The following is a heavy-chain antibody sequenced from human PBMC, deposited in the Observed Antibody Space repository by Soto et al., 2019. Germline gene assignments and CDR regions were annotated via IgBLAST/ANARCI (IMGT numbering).Heavy chain of an antibody. J-gene: IGHJ4*02. CDR3: ARIPSSGWYSPYYFDY. CDR2: IYYSGST. D-gene: IGHD6-19*01. V-gene: IGHV4-39*01. Sequence: PSETLSLTCTVSGGSISSSSYYWGRIRQPPGRGLEWIGSIYYSGSTYYNPSLKSRVTISVDTSKNQFSLKLSSVTAADTAVYYCARIPSSGWYSPYYFDYWGQGTLVTVSS. CDR1: GGSISSSSYY.